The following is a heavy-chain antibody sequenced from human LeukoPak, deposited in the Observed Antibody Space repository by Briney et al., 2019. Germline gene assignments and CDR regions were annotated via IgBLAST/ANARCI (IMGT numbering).Heavy chain of an antibody. CDR1: GFTFNNYA. Sequence: GGSLRLSCAASGFTFNNYAMTWVRQALGKGLEWVSVINGGGSSYYADSVKGRFTVSRDNSKNTLYLQMNSLRDEDTAVYYCAKGQGYNYGDSIDYWGQGTLVTVSS. CDR3: AKGQGYNYGDSIDY. CDR2: INGGGSS. D-gene: IGHD5-18*01. V-gene: IGHV3-23*01. J-gene: IGHJ4*02.